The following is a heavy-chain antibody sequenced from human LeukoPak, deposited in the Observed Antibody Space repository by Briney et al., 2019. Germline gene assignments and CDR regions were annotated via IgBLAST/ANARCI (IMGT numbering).Heavy chain of an antibody. CDR2: INPNSGGT. Sequence: ASVTVSCKASGYTFTGYYMHWVRQAPGQGLEWMGWINPNSGGTNYAQKFQGWVTMTRDTSISTAYMELSRLRSDDTAVYYCARDKEPDGFDYWGQGTLVTVSS. J-gene: IGHJ4*02. CDR1: GYTFTGYY. CDR3: ARDKEPDGFDY. V-gene: IGHV1-2*04.